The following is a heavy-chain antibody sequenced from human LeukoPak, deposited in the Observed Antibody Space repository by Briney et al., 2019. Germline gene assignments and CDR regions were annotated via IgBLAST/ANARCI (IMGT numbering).Heavy chain of an antibody. V-gene: IGHV5-51*01. D-gene: IGHD6-19*01. J-gene: IGHJ3*02. CDR1: GYSFTSYW. CDR3: ARSRDRTGYSSGWYHLDAFDI. CDR2: IYPGDSDT. Sequence: GASLKISCKGSGYSFTSYWIGWVRQMPGKGLEWMGIIYPGDSDTRYSPSFQGQVTISADKSISTAYLQWSSLKASDTAMYYCARSRDRTGYSSGWYHLDAFDIWGQGTMVTVSS.